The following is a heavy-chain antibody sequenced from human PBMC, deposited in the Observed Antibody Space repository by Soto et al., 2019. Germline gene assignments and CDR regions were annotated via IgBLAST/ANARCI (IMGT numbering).Heavy chain of an antibody. CDR1: GGTFSSYA. CDR3: ARGSYSSGWYIGASDYYYYGMDV. CDR2: IIPIFGTA. Sequence: SVKVSCKASGGTFSSYAISWVRQAPGQGLEWMGGIIPIFGTANYAQNFQGRVTITADESTSTAYMELSSLRSEDTAVYYCARGSYSSGWYIGASDYYYYGMDVWGQGTTFTVSS. V-gene: IGHV1-69*13. J-gene: IGHJ6*02. D-gene: IGHD6-19*01.